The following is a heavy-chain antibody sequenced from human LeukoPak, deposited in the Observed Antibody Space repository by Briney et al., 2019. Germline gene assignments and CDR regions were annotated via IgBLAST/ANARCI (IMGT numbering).Heavy chain of an antibody. CDR2: ISSSSSYI. J-gene: IGHJ4*02. Sequence: GGSLRLSCAASGFTFSSYSMNWVRQAPGKGLEWVSSISSSSSYIYYADSVKGRFTISRDDAKNSLYLQMNSLRAEDTAVYYCARDPAEYDFWSGYRDYWGQGTLVTVSS. V-gene: IGHV3-21*01. CDR1: GFTFSSYS. D-gene: IGHD3/OR15-3a*01. CDR3: ARDPAEYDFWSGYRDY.